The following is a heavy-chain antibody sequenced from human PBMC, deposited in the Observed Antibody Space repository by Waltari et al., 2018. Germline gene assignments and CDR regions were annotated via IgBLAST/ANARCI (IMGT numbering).Heavy chain of an antibody. CDR1: GFSFSNYA. D-gene: IGHD6-19*01. CDR2: IRVNDDKT. CDR3: AENDFDSSGWYAYFDY. V-gene: IGHV3-23*01. J-gene: IGHJ4*02. Sequence: EVQLLESGGGLVQSGGSLRLSCSASGFSFSNYAMSWVRQAPGKGLECVSSIRVNDDKTYYADSGKGRFTICRDNYTNTLYLQVSSLGAEDTAVYGCAENDFDSSGWYAYFDYWGQGTLVTVSP.